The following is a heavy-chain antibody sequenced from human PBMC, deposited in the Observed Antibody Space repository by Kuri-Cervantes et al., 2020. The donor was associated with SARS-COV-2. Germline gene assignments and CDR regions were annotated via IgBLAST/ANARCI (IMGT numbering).Heavy chain of an antibody. CDR2: IYHSGST. J-gene: IGHJ4*02. V-gene: IGHV4-38-2*01. CDR1: GYSISSGYY. D-gene: IGHD3-3*01. CDR3: ARVDFWSSYVDY. Sequence: SQTLSLTCAVSGYSISSGYYWGWIRQPPGKGLEWIGSIYHSGSTYYNPSLKSRVTISVDTSKNQFSLKLSSVTAADTAVYYCARVDFWSSYVDYWGQGTLVTVSS.